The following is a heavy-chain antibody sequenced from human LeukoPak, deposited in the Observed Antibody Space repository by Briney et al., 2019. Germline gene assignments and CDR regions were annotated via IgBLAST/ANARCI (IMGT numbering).Heavy chain of an antibody. Sequence: GGSLRPSCAASGFTFDDHGMSWVRQAPGKGLEWVSGLHWNGVGTRYADSVKGRFTISRDNAKTSLYLQMNSLRAEDTAFYYCARSPSGLVGATTDYWGQGTLVTVSS. J-gene: IGHJ4*02. CDR2: LHWNGVGT. V-gene: IGHV3-20*04. CDR3: ARSPSGLVGATTDY. CDR1: GFTFDDHG. D-gene: IGHD1-26*01.